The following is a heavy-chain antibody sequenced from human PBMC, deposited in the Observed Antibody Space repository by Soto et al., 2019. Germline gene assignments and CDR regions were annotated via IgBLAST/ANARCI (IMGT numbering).Heavy chain of an antibody. Sequence: QVQLVQSGAEVKKPGASVKVSCKASGYTFTSYGISWVRQAPGQGLEWMGGISAYSGNTNYAQKLQGRVTMTTHASTRTADMELRSLRSDDTAVYYCARDGVAVAENGYYFDYWGQGTLVTVSS. J-gene: IGHJ4*02. D-gene: IGHD6-19*01. CDR1: GYTFTSYG. CDR2: ISAYSGNT. CDR3: ARDGVAVAENGYYFDY. V-gene: IGHV1-18*01.